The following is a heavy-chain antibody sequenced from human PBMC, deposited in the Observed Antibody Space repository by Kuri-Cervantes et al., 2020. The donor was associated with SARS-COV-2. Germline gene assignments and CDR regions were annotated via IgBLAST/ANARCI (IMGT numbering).Heavy chain of an antibody. CDR3: ARDSVATIEGYYYYYMDV. Sequence: ASVKVSCKVSGYTFTGYYMHWVRQAPGQGLEWMGWINPNSGGTNYAQKFQGRVTMTRDTSISTAYMELSRLRSDDTAVYYCARDSVATIEGYYYYYMDVWGKGTTVTVSS. J-gene: IGHJ6*03. CDR1: GYTFTGYY. D-gene: IGHD5-12*01. CDR2: INPNSGGT. V-gene: IGHV1-2*02.